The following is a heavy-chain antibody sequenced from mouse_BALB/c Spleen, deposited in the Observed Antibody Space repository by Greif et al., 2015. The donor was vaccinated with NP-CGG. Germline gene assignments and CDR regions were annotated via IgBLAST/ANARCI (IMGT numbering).Heavy chain of an antibody. CDR3: ARGATAMYYFDY. CDR2: IWSGGST. V-gene: IGHV2-2*02. D-gene: IGHD1-2*01. J-gene: IGHJ2*01. Sequence: QVQLKESGPGLVQPSQSLSITCTVSGFSLTSYGVHWVRQSPGKGLEWLGVIWSGGSTAYNAAFISRLSISKDNSKSKVFFKMNSLQANDTAIYYCARGATAMYYFDYWGQGTTLTVSS. CDR1: GFSLTSYG.